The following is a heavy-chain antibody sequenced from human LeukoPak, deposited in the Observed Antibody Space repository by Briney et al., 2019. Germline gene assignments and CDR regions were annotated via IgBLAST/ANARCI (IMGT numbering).Heavy chain of an antibody. CDR1: GGSISSSSYY. CDR3: ARLGVVVVPAAMSGAFDI. Sequence: PSETLSLTCTVSGGSISSSSYYWGWIRQPPGKGLEWIGSIYYSGSTYYNPSLKSRVTISVDTSKNQFSLKLSSVTAADTAVYYCARLGVVVVPAAMSGAFDIWGQGTMVTVSS. J-gene: IGHJ3*02. V-gene: IGHV4-39*07. D-gene: IGHD2-2*01. CDR2: IYYSGST.